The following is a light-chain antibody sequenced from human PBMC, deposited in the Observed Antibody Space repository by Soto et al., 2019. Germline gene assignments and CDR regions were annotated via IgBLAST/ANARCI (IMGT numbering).Light chain of an antibody. V-gene: IGKV3-15*01. J-gene: IGKJ4*01. CDR1: QSLYSN. CDR3: QQYSKWPLT. Sequence: EIVMTQSPATLSVSPGERATLSCRASQSLYSNLAWYQQKPGQSPRLLIYATSTRATGIPARFSCSGSGTDFTLTISSLQSEDFAVYYCQQYSKWPLTFGGGTKVEIK. CDR2: ATS.